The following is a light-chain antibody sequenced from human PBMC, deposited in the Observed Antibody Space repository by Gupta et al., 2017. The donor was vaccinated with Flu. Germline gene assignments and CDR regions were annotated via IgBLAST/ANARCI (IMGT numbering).Light chain of an antibody. CDR2: GAS. J-gene: IGKJ4*01. CDR3: LQGVKWDPGTTF. Sequence: EIVMTQSPATLSVSPGEGATLSCRASQNVGTNVAWYQQKPGLSPRLLIHGASTRATCVTAKFTAAAHATACTLTMKRRHSDDPAVYYSLQGVKWDPGTTFIGG. V-gene: IGKV3-15*01. CDR1: QNVGTN.